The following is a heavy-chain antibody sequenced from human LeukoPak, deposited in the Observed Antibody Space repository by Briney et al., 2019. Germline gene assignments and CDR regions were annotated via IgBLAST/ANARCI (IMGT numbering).Heavy chain of an antibody. D-gene: IGHD3-22*01. Sequence: GGSLRLSCTASGFTFSSYAMSWVRQAPGKGLEWVSTISGSGGSTYYADSVKGRFTISRDNSKNTLDLQMNSLRAEDTAVYYCAKEGNYYDSSGYYRSYYFDYWGQGTLVTVSS. CDR2: ISGSGGST. CDR1: GFTFSSYA. CDR3: AKEGNYYDSSGYYRSYYFDY. J-gene: IGHJ4*02. V-gene: IGHV3-23*01.